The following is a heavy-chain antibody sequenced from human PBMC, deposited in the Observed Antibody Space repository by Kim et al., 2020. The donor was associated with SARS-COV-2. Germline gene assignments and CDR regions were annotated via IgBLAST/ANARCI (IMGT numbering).Heavy chain of an antibody. CDR1: GGTFSSYA. CDR3: ACLGAMVRGAK. Sequence: SVKVSCKASGGTFSSYAISWVRQAPGQGLEWMGRIIPILGIANFAQKFQGRVTITADKSTSTAYMELSSLRSEDTAVYYCACLGAMVRGAKWGQGTLVTVSS. D-gene: IGHD3-10*01. CDR2: IIPILGIA. J-gene: IGHJ4*02. V-gene: IGHV1-69*04.